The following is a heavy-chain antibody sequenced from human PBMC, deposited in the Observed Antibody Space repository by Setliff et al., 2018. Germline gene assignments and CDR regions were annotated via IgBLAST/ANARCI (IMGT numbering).Heavy chain of an antibody. CDR1: GFTFSSYG. CDR2: ISYDGSNK. Sequence: GSLRLSCAASGFTFSSYGMHWVRQAPGKGLEWVAVISYDGSNKYYADSVKGRFTISRDNSKNTLYLQMNSLRAEDTAVYYCARVASGWWWFDYWGQGTLVTVSS. V-gene: IGHV3-30*03. D-gene: IGHD6-19*01. J-gene: IGHJ4*02. CDR3: ARVASGWWWFDY.